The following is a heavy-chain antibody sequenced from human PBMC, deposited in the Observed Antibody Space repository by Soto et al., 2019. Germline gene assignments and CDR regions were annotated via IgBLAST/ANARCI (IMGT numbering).Heavy chain of an antibody. Sequence: GGSLILSWAASGFTFSAFGMNWVRPAPGKGLEWVSLINDSGGNKFYADSVKGRFTISRDNSKNTLYLQMNSLRAEDTAVYYCAKSDSNYGYNWFDPWGQGTLVTVS. CDR2: INDSGGNK. CDR3: AKSDSNYGYNWFDP. D-gene: IGHD4-4*01. V-gene: IGHV3-23*01. CDR1: GFTFSAFG. J-gene: IGHJ5*02.